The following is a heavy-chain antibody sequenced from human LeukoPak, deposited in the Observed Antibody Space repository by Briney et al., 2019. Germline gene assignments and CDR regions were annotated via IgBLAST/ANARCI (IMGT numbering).Heavy chain of an antibody. CDR2: IIPIFGTA. D-gene: IGHD2-2*01. Sequence: SVEVSCKASGGTFSSYAISWVRQAPGQGLEWMGGIIPIFGTANYAQKSQGRVTITADESTSTAYMELSSLRSEDTAVYYCAREVTRYCSSTSCFNWFDPWGQGTLVTVSS. CDR1: GGTFSSYA. V-gene: IGHV1-69*01. CDR3: AREVTRYCSSTSCFNWFDP. J-gene: IGHJ5*02.